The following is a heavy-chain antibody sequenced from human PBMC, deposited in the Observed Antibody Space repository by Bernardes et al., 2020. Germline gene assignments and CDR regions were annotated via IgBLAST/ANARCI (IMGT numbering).Heavy chain of an antibody. CDR1: GGSFNDYL. CDR2: INHRGST. CDR3: ARGSRNSIVVVTTINLNWYFDL. V-gene: IGHV4-34*01. Sequence: SLSLTCAVYGGSFNDYLWTWIRQPPGKGLEWIGEINHRGSTDYNPSLKSRVTISVDTSKSQISLKVTSVTVADTAVYYCARGSRNSIVVVTTINLNWYFDLWGRGTLVTVSA. J-gene: IGHJ2*01. D-gene: IGHD2-21*02.